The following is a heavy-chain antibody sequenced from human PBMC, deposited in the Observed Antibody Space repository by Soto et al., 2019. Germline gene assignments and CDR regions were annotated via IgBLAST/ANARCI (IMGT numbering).Heavy chain of an antibody. CDR3: AKERSSGWYYFDY. V-gene: IGHV3-30*18. Sequence: GGSLRLSCAASEFTFSNYGMHWVRQAPGKGLEWVAVVSYDGSNKYYADSVKGRFTISRDNSKNTQYLQMNSLRDEDTAVYYCAKERSSGWYYFDYWGQGTLVTVSS. D-gene: IGHD6-19*01. CDR1: EFTFSNYG. J-gene: IGHJ4*02. CDR2: VSYDGSNK.